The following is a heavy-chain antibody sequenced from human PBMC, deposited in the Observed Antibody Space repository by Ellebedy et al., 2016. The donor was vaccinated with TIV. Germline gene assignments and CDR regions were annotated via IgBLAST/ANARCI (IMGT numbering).Heavy chain of an antibody. J-gene: IGHJ4*02. CDR3: AREIVVVVAATPEYYFDY. Sequence: GGSLRLXXAASGFTFSSYGMHWVRQAPGKGLEWVAVIWYDGSNKYYADSVKGRFTISRDNSKNTLYLQMNSLRAEDTAVYYCAREIVVVVAATPEYYFDYWGQGTLVTVSS. CDR2: IWYDGSNK. V-gene: IGHV3-33*08. D-gene: IGHD2-15*01. CDR1: GFTFSSYG.